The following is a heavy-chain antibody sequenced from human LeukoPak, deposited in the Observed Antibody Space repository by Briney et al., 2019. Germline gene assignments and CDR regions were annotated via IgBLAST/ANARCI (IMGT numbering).Heavy chain of an antibody. Sequence: ASVKVSCKASGYTFTGYHMHWVRQAPGQGLEWMGWINPNNDATNYAQKFQGRVTVTRDTSISTVYMELSSLTSDDTAMYYCARGGGTIAAAGIPFDYWGQGTLVTVSS. V-gene: IGHV1-2*02. CDR3: ARGGGTIAAAGIPFDY. J-gene: IGHJ4*02. CDR2: INPNNDAT. CDR1: GYTFTGYH. D-gene: IGHD6-13*01.